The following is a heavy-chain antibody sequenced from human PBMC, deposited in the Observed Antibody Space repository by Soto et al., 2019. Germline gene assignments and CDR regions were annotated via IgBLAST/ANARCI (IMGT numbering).Heavy chain of an antibody. V-gene: IGHV1-69*13. CDR2: IIPIFGTA. J-gene: IGHJ4*02. D-gene: IGHD4-17*01. CDR3: AREPSYDYGDYDTSYYFDY. Sequence: ASVKVSCKASGGTFSSYAISWVRQAPGQGLEWMGGIIPIFGTANYAQKFQGRVTITADESTSTAYMELSSLRSEDTAVYYCAREPSYDYGDYDTSYYFDYWGQGTLVTVSS. CDR1: GGTFSSYA.